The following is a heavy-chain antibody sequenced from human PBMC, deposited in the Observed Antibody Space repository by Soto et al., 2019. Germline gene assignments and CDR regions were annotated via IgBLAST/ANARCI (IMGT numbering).Heavy chain of an antibody. CDR2: IYDSGKT. CDR3: ARTVGGRLVFDY. V-gene: IGHV4-59*01. J-gene: IGHJ4*02. CDR1: VGSMNNYY. D-gene: IGHD3-16*01. Sequence: SETLSLTCSVSVGSMNNYYWGWIRQTPEKGLEWIAYIYDSGKTNWNPSLRSRVTISVDTSRNQFSLKMTSMTAADTAVYYCARTVGGRLVFDYWSQGTLVTVSS.